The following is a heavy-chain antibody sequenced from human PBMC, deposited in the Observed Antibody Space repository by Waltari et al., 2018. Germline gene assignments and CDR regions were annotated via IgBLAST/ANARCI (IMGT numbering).Heavy chain of an antibody. V-gene: IGHV4-4*02. CDR2: AHGSGTT. CDR1: GDSVSRSFW. CDR3: ARDRGRGLYLDS. D-gene: IGHD2-15*01. J-gene: IGHJ4*02. Sequence: QLRLQESCPGLVKPSGTLSLTCVVSGDSVSRSFWWSWVRQAPGKGLQWIGQAHGSGTTNHHPSFAHRVLRSLVASMNQFSLKVLSATAADTAVYFCARDRGRGLYLDSWGQGTLVTVSP.